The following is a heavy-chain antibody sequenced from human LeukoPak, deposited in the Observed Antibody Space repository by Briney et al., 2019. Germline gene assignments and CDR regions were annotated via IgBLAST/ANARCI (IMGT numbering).Heavy chain of an antibody. V-gene: IGHV4-59*08. CDR1: GASISSYY. Sequence: SETLSLTCIVSGASISSYYWSWIRQPPGKGLEWIGYIYYSGSTNYSPSLKSRLTISVDTSKNQFSLKLSSVTAADAALYYCARHGPYTSGTYSFDYWGQGAQVTVSS. J-gene: IGHJ4*02. D-gene: IGHD3-10*01. CDR2: IYYSGST. CDR3: ARHGPYTSGTYSFDY.